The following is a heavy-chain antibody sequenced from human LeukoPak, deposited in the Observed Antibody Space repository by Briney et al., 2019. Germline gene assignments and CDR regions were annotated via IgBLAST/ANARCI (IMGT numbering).Heavy chain of an antibody. D-gene: IGHD2-21*01. CDR2: IWCDGSNK. CDR3: ARDRRGESPLDL. V-gene: IGHV3-33*01. Sequence: QPGGSLRLSCAASGFTFSSYGMHWVRQAPGKGLEWVAVIWCDGSNKYYADSVKGRFTISRDNSKNTLYLQMNSLRAEDTALYYCARDRRGESPLDLWGRSTLVTVSS. J-gene: IGHJ2*01. CDR1: GFTFSSYG.